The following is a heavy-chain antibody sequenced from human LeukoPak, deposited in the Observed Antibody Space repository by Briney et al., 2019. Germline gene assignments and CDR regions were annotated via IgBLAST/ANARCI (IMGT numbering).Heavy chain of an antibody. Sequence: PGGSLRLSCAASGFNFFSYSMVWVRQAPGKGLEWVSSISSSSNYMFYADSVKGRFTISRDNAKKSVYLQVNSLGAEDTALYYCARDPGDCSNGICYPDYWGQGTLVTVSS. CDR1: GFNFFSYS. V-gene: IGHV3-21*01. J-gene: IGHJ4*02. CDR2: ISSSSNYM. D-gene: IGHD2-8*01. CDR3: ARDPGDCSNGICYPDY.